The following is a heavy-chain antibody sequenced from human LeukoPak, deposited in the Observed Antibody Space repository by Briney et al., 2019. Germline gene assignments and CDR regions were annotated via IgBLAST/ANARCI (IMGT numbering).Heavy chain of an antibody. D-gene: IGHD3-10*01. V-gene: IGHV4-59*01. CDR2: IYYSGST. Sequence: SETLSLTCDVSGGSIDSTNWWNWVRQPPGKGLEWIGYIYYSGSTNYNPSLKSRVTISVDTSKNQFSLKLSSVTAADTAVYYCARVNYYGSGSSQYWGQGTLVTVSS. J-gene: IGHJ4*02. CDR1: GGSIDSTNW. CDR3: ARVNYYGSGSSQY.